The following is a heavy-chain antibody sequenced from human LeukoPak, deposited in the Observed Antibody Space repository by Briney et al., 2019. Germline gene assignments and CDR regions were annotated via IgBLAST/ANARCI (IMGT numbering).Heavy chain of an antibody. CDR3: AREWALPGAYYMDV. J-gene: IGHJ6*03. V-gene: IGHV3-74*01. Sequence: GGSLRLSCAASGFTFRTYWMHWVSQVPGKGLVWVSRISSDGSSTIYADSVKGRFTISRDNANNTLYLQMNTLRGEDTAVYYCAREWALPGAYYMDVWGKGTAVTVSS. CDR1: GFTFRTYW. D-gene: IGHD1-26*01. CDR2: ISSDGSST.